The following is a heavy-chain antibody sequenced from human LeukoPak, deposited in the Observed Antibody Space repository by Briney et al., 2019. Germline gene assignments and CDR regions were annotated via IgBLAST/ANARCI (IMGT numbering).Heavy chain of an antibody. CDR2: ISGSGVST. CDR3: AKDERNWNYNLASQTYD. Sequence: GGSLRLSCAASGFTFSDYYMSWVRQAPGKGLEWVSAISGSGVSTYYADSVKGRFTVSRDNSKNTLYLQMSSLRAEDTAVYYCAKDERNWNYNLASQTYDWGQGTLVTVSS. J-gene: IGHJ4*02. V-gene: IGHV3-23*01. CDR1: GFTFSDYY. D-gene: IGHD1-7*01.